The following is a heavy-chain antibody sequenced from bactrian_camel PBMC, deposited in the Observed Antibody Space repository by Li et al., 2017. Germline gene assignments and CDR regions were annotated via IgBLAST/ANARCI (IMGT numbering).Heavy chain of an antibody. CDR2: LDSDGTT. D-gene: IGHD3*01. Sequence: HVQLVESGGGTVQPGESLRLSCPTSGFPFSVYCLGWFRQAPGKEREAVATLDSDGTTTYTDSVKGRFTFSKDNALNILYLQMNSLKPEDTAVYYCAAEGRPSLIVGTCTTIGPAANWGQGTQVTVS. J-gene: IGHJ4*01. CDR3: AAEGRPSLIVGTCTTIGPAAN. V-gene: IGHV3S53*01. CDR1: GFPFSVYC.